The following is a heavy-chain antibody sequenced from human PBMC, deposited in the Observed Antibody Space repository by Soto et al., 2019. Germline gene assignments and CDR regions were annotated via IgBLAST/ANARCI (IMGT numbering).Heavy chain of an antibody. J-gene: IGHJ5*02. Sequence: ASVKVSCKASGYTFTSYSIHWVRQAPGQRLEWMGWINTDNGKTRDSQKFQDRVTLTRDTSANTAYMELSSLTSEDTAVYYCARAGNCTSTTCFSGWLAPWGQGTLVTVSS. V-gene: IGHV1-3*04. CDR3: ARAGNCTSTTCFSGWLAP. D-gene: IGHD2-2*01. CDR2: INTDNGKT. CDR1: GYTFTSYS.